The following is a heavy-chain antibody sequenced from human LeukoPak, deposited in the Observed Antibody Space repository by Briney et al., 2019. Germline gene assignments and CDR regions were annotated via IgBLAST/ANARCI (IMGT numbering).Heavy chain of an antibody. V-gene: IGHV4-34*01. CDR2: INHRGST. D-gene: IGHD1-26*01. J-gene: IGHJ4*02. CDR3: ASSVGSTDY. CDR1: GESLSKYY. Sequence: SETLSLTCAVYGESLSKYYWTWIRQYPGKGLEWIGEINHRGSTNLNPSLKSRVTLPVDTSKHQFSLKLTSVTAADAAVYYCASSVGSTDYWGQGTLVTVSS.